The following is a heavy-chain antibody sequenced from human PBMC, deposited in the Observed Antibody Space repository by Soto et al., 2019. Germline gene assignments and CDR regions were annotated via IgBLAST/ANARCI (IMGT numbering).Heavy chain of an antibody. CDR1: GYTFTGYY. Sequence: ASVKGSCKASGYTFTGYYMHWGRQAPGQGLEWMGWINPNSGGTNYAQKFQGWVTMTRDTSISTAYMELSRLRSDDTAVYYCARDDTGDLDYWGQGTLVTVSS. D-gene: IGHD7-27*01. J-gene: IGHJ4*02. V-gene: IGHV1-2*04. CDR3: ARDDTGDLDY. CDR2: INPNSGGT.